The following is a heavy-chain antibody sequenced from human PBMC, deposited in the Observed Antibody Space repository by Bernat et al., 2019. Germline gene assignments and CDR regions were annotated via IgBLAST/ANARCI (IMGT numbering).Heavy chain of an antibody. D-gene: IGHD6-19*01. V-gene: IGHV4-39*01. J-gene: IGHJ4*02. CDR3: ARLGYSSGWKKGPAGY. Sequence: QLQLQESGPGLVKSSETLSLTCTVSGDSITSSSAYFWGWIRQPPGKGLEWIGSIYYSGTTYNNPSLKSRVTISVDTSKNQFSLRLTSVTAADTAVYYCARLGYSSGWKKGPAGYWGQGTLVTVSS. CDR1: GDSITSSSAYF. CDR2: IYYSGTT.